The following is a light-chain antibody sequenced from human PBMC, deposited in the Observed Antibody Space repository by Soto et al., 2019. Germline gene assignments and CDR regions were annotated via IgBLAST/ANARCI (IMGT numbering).Light chain of an antibody. J-gene: IGKJ1*01. V-gene: IGKV1-39*01. CDR1: QTITSY. Sequence: DIQMTQSPSSLSASVGDRVTITCRASQTITSYLNWYQQKPGKAPKLLVYAASTLLSGVPARFSGGGSGTDFTLIIDSLQPEDFATYYCQQSYSSPWTFGQGTKGEVK. CDR3: QQSYSSPWT. CDR2: AAS.